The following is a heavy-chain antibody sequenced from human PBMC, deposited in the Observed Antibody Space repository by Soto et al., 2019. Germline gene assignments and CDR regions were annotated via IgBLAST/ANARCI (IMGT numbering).Heavy chain of an antibody. V-gene: IGHV3-21*01. CDR1: GFTFSTYS. J-gene: IGHJ3*02. Sequence: GGSLRLSCAASGFTFSTYSMSWVRQPPGKGLEWVSSISSTSSYIFYADSVKGRFTISRDNAKNSLYLQMNSLRAEDTAVYYCARDPSGRRSAFDIWGQGTMVTVSS. D-gene: IGHD3-10*01. CDR3: ARDPSGRRSAFDI. CDR2: ISSTSSYI.